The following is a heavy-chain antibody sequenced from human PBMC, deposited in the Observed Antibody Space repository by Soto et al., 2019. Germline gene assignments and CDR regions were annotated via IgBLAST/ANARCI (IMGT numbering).Heavy chain of an antibody. V-gene: IGHV1-3*01. Sequence: GASVKVSCKASGYTFTSYAMHWVRQAPGQRLEWMGWINAGNGNTKYSQKFQGRVTITRDTSASTAYMELSSLRSEDTAVYYCACPDVVRGGRRTPRRGYGMDVWGQGTTVTVSS. CDR1: GYTFTSYA. CDR3: ACPDVVRGGRRTPRRGYGMDV. J-gene: IGHJ6*02. CDR2: INAGNGNT. D-gene: IGHD2-15*01.